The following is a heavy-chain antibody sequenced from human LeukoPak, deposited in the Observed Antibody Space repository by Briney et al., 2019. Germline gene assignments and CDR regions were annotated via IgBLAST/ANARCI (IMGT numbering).Heavy chain of an antibody. CDR2: IIPIFGTA. D-gene: IGHD2-15*01. CDR3: ARDNGYWCFDY. J-gene: IGHJ4*02. V-gene: IGHV1-69*13. CDR1: GGTFSSYA. Sequence: SVKVSCKASGGTFSSYAISWVRQAPGQGLEWMGGIIPIFGTANYAQKFQGRVTITADESTSTAYVEPSSLRSEDTAVYYCARDNGYWCFDYWGQGTLVTVSS.